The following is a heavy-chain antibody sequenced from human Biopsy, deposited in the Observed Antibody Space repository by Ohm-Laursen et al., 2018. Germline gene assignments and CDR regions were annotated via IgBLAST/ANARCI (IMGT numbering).Heavy chain of an antibody. D-gene: IGHD2-15*01. CDR2: IYITGET. Sequence: PSQTLSLTCTVSGGYISHYYWTWIRQPAGQGLEWIGRIYITGETDYNPSLKSRVTISADTSKNQFSLKLGSVTVADTAVFYCARRGSGGRSFDYWGQGSLVTVSS. CDR3: ARRGSGGRSFDY. J-gene: IGHJ4*02. V-gene: IGHV4-4*07. CDR1: GGYISHYY.